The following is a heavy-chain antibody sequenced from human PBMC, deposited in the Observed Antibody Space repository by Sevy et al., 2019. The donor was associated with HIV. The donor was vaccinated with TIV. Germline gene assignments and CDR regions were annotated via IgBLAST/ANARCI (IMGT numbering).Heavy chain of an antibody. Sequence: SETLSLTCAVSGGSISSSNWWSWVRQPPGKGLEWIGEIYHSGSTNYNPSLKSRVTISVDKSKNQFSLKLSSVTAAETAVYYCARGSADYDYVWGSYRPYAFDYWGQGTLVTVSS. CDR3: ARGSADYDYVWGSYRPYAFDY. J-gene: IGHJ4*02. CDR2: IYHSGST. D-gene: IGHD3-16*02. CDR1: GGSISSSNW. V-gene: IGHV4-4*02.